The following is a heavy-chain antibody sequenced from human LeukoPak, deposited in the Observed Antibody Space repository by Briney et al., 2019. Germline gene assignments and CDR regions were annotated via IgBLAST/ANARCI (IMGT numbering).Heavy chain of an antibody. CDR1: GFTVSSNY. J-gene: IGHJ3*02. V-gene: IGHV3-66*01. D-gene: IGHD2-15*01. CDR3: ARSGGSPHFMLLPDAFDI. CDR2: IYSGGST. Sequence: PGGSLRLSCAASGFTVSSNYMSWVRQAPGKGLEWVSVIYSGGSTYYADSVKGRFTISRDNSKNTPYLQVNSLRAEDTAVYYCARSGGSPHFMLLPDAFDIWGQGTMVTVSS.